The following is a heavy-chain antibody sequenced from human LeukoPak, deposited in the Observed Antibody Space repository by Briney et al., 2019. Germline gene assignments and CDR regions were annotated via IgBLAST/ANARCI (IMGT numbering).Heavy chain of an antibody. J-gene: IGHJ3*02. CDR2: IYHSGST. V-gene: IGHV4-38-2*01. CDR3: ARGRSGRGAFDI. Sequence: SETLSLTCDVYGESFSGYYWGWIRQPPGKGLEWIGSIYHSGSTYYNPSLKSRVTISVDTSKNQFSLKLSSVTAADTAVYYCARGRSGRGAFDIWGQGTMVTVSS. CDR1: GESFSGYY. D-gene: IGHD6-25*01.